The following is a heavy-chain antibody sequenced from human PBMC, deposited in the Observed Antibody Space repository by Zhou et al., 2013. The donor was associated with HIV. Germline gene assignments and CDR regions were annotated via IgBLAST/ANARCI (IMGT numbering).Heavy chain of an antibody. CDR3: AKRVNEVRRDISYFDY. CDR1: GLTLSRYA. J-gene: IGHJ4*02. D-gene: IGHD3-10*01. CDR2: ISGSGGST. V-gene: IGHV3-23*01. Sequence: EVQLLESGGGLVQPGGSLRLSCAGSGLTLSRYAMNWVRQAPGKGLEWVSGISGSGGSTYYADSVKGRFTISRDNSKNTLSLQMNSLRVEDTAVYYCAKRVNEVRRDISYFDYWGQGTLVTVSS.